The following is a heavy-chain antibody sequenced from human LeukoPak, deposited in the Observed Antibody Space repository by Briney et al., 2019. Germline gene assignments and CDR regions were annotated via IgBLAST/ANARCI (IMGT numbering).Heavy chain of an antibody. V-gene: IGHV3-21*01. CDR1: GFTFSSYS. D-gene: IGHD2-2*01. J-gene: IGHJ5*02. Sequence: GGSLRLSCAASGFTFSSYSMNWVRQAPGKGLEWVSSISSSSSYIYYADSVKGRFTISRDNAKNSLYLQMNSLRAEDTAVYYCARDGCSSTSCLLNWFDPWGQGTLVTVSS. CDR2: ISSSSSYI. CDR3: ARDGCSSTSCLLNWFDP.